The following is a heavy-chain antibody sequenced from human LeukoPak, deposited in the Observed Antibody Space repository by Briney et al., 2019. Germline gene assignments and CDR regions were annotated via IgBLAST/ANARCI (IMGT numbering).Heavy chain of an antibody. D-gene: IGHD3-3*01. J-gene: IGHJ3*02. CDR1: GFTVSSNY. CDR2: IDGNSGIK. CDR3: ARTYDFGRGPPGDAFDN. V-gene: IGHV3-48*01. Sequence: GGSLRLSCAASGFTVSSNYMSWVRQAPGKGLQWVSYIDGNSGIKYYADSVQGRFTISRDNAQDSVFLQMTSLRVDDTAVYYCARTYDFGRGPPGDAFDNWGQGTLVTVPS.